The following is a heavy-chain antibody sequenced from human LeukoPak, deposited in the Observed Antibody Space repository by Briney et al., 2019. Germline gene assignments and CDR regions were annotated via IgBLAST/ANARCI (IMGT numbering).Heavy chain of an antibody. CDR2: INHSGST. J-gene: IGHJ5*02. CDR1: GGFFSGYY. CDR3: ARGIPSQFWSGYSTTRSYNWFDP. Sequence: SETLSLTCAVYGGFFSGYYWSWIRQPPGKGLEWIGEINHSGSTNYNPSLKSRVTISVDTSKNQFSLKLSSVTAADTTVYYCARGIPSQFWSGYSTTRSYNWFDPWGQGTLVTVSS. D-gene: IGHD3-3*02. V-gene: IGHV4-34*01.